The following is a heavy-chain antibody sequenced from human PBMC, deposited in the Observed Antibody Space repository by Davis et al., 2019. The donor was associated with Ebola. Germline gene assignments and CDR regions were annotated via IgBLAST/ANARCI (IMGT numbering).Heavy chain of an antibody. CDR3: AKDLLYSGSYAHYYYYYGMDV. D-gene: IGHD1-26*01. Sequence: GSLKISCAASGFTFSSYAMSWVRQAPGKGLEWVSAISGSGGSTYYADSVKGRFTISRDNSKNTLYLQMNSLRAEDTAVYYCAKDLLYSGSYAHYYYYYGMDVWGQGTTVTVSS. J-gene: IGHJ6*02. V-gene: IGHV3-23*01. CDR2: ISGSGGST. CDR1: GFTFSSYA.